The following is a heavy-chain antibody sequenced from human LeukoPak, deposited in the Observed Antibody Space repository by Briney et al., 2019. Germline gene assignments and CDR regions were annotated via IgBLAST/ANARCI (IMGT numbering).Heavy chain of an antibody. CDR1: GGSISSYY. D-gene: IGHD6-13*01. V-gene: IGHV4-59*01. J-gene: IGHJ4*02. CDR3: ARGIAAAGILGY. Sequence: SETLSLTCTVSGGSISSYYWSWIRQRPGKGLEWIGYIYYSGSTNYNPSLKSRVTISVDTSKNQFSLKLSSVTAADTAVYYCARGIAAAGILGYWGQGTLVTVSS. CDR2: IYYSGST.